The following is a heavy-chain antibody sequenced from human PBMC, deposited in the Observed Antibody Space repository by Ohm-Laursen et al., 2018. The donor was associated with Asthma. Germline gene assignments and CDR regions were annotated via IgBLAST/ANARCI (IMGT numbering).Heavy chain of an antibody. CDR3: ARDLGSYSLDY. CDR2: INAGNGNT. Sequence: SVKVSCKVSGYTFTSYAMHWVRQAPGQRLEWMGWINAGNGNTKYSQKFQGRVTITRDTSASTAYMELRSLRSDDTAVYYCARDLGSYSLDYWGQGTLVTVSS. D-gene: IGHD1-26*01. J-gene: IGHJ4*02. V-gene: IGHV1-3*01. CDR1: GYTFTSYA.